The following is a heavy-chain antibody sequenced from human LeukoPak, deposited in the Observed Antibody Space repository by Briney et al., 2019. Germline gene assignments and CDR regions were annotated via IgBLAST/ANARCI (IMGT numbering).Heavy chain of an antibody. D-gene: IGHD4-17*01. CDR1: GGTFSSYA. CDR2: IIPIFGTA. V-gene: IGHV1-69*01. CDR3: ARRAGDYGFDY. J-gene: IGHJ4*02. Sequence: ASVKVSCKSSGGTFSSYAISWVRQAPGQGLEWMGGIIPIFGTANYAQKFQGRVTITADESTSTAYMELSSLRSEDTAVYYCARRAGDYGFDYWGQGTLVTVSS.